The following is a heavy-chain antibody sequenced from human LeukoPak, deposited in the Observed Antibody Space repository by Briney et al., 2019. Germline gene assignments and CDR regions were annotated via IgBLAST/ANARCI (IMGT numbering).Heavy chain of an antibody. Sequence: NPSKTLSLTCTVSGGSVSSRSFYWSWIRQPPGKGLEWIGGIYYTGSTYYNPSLKSRVTISVDMSKNQFSLKLSSVTAADTAVYYCARDLRTVYGRENFTWFDPWGQGTLVTVSS. D-gene: IGHD1-14*01. CDR1: GGSVSSRSFY. J-gene: IGHJ5*02. CDR3: ARDLRTVYGRENFTWFDP. CDR2: IYYTGST. V-gene: IGHV4-61*01.